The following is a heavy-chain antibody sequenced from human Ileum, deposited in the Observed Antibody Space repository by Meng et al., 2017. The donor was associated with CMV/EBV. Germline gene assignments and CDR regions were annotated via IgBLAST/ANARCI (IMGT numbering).Heavy chain of an antibody. Sequence: AASGFIFSDSTLHWVRQASGKGLEWVGRIRPKVDNYVTGYGASVKGRFTISRDDSKNTAYLQLNSLKPEDTAVYYCTRGGSGWYFDHWGQGTLVTVSS. V-gene: IGHV3-73*01. J-gene: IGHJ4*02. CDR1: GFIFSDST. D-gene: IGHD6-19*01. CDR3: TRGGSGWYFDH. CDR2: IRPKVDNYVT.